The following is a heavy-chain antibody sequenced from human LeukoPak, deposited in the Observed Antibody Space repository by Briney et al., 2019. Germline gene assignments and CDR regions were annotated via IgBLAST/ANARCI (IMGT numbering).Heavy chain of an antibody. CDR1: GFTFDDYG. V-gene: IGHV3-20*04. CDR2: INWNGGST. Sequence: GGSLRLSCAASGFTFDDYGMSWVRQAPGKGLEWVSGINWNGGSTGYADSVKGRFTISRDNAKNSLYLQMNSLRAEDTALYYCAKPDRDYYGMDVWGQGTTVTVSS. CDR3: AKPDRDYYGMDV. J-gene: IGHJ6*02.